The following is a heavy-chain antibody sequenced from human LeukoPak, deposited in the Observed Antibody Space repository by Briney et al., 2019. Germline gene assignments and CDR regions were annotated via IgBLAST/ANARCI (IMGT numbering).Heavy chain of an antibody. CDR3: VRDGGITGMN. CDR2: IYYTGTT. J-gene: IGHJ4*01. V-gene: IGHV4-38-2*02. Sequence: SETLSPTCSVSGYSISSGYHWGWVRQPPGKGLEWIGTIYYTGTTDYNPSLESRVTISVDTSKNQFSLKLTSVTAADTAVYYCVRDGGITGMNWGHGTLVTVSS. CDR1: GYSISSGYH. D-gene: IGHD1-20*01.